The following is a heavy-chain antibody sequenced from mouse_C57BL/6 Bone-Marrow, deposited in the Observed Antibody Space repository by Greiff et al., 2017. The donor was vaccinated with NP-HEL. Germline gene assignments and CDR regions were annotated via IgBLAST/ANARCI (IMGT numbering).Heavy chain of an antibody. Sequence: DVMLVESGGDLVKPGGSLKLSCAASGFTFSSYGMSWVRQTPDKRLEWVATISSGGSYTYYPDSVKGRFTISRDNAKNTLYLQMSSLKSEDTAMYYCARGWLLGPWFAYWGQGTLVTVSA. J-gene: IGHJ3*01. V-gene: IGHV5-6*02. CDR2: ISSGGSYT. CDR1: GFTFSSYG. D-gene: IGHD2-3*01. CDR3: ARGWLLGPWFAY.